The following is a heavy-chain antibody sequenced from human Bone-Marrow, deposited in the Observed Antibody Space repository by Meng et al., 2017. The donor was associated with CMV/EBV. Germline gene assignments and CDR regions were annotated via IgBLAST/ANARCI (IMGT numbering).Heavy chain of an antibody. V-gene: IGHV4-34*01. CDR2: INHSGST. D-gene: IGHD3-10*01. CDR3: ARGPMYYYGSGSYYHYYYYYGMDV. Sequence: GSLRLSCAVYGGSFSGYYWSWIRQPPGKGLEWIREINHSGSTNYNPSLKSRVTISVDTSKNQFSLKLSSVTAADTAVYYCARGPMYYYGSGSYYHYYYYYGMDVWGQGTTVTVSS. CDR1: GGSFSGYY. J-gene: IGHJ6*02.